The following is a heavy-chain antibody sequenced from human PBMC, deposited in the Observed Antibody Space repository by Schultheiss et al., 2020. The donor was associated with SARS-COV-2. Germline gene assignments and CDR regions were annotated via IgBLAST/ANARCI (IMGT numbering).Heavy chain of an antibody. CDR2: ISKSGGDS. CDR1: GFILSNHD. D-gene: IGHD3-9*01. V-gene: IGHV3-48*03. J-gene: IGHJ4*02. Sequence: GGSLRLSCAASGFILSNHDIHWVRQAPGKGLEWVSSISKSGGDSFHADSVKGRFTMSRDNAKQLVYLQMNSLGAEDTAVYYCAKDSGYFDWLSLGDWGQGTLVTVSS. CDR3: AKDSGYFDWLSLGD.